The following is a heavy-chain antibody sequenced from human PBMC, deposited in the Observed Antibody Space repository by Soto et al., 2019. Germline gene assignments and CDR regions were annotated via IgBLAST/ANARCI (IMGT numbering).Heavy chain of an antibody. Sequence: GGSLRLSCAASGFTFSDYYMSWIRQAPGKGLEWVSYISSSSSYTNYADSVKGRFTISRDNAKNSLYLQMNSLRAEDTAVYYCASQYYDSRGSPFDYWGQGTLVTVSS. V-gene: IGHV3-11*06. D-gene: IGHD3-22*01. CDR1: GFTFSDYY. J-gene: IGHJ4*02. CDR2: ISSSSSYT. CDR3: ASQYYDSRGSPFDY.